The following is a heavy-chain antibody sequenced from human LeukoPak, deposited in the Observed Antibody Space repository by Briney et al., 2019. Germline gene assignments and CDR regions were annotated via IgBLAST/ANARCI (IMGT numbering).Heavy chain of an antibody. CDR2: IRGSGVST. V-gene: IGHV3-23*01. J-gene: IGHJ4*02. CDR3: ALLGGKLLWRIDY. Sequence: PGGSLRLSCAASGFTFSSSAMSWVRQAPGKGLEWVSGIRGSGVSTSYADSVKGRFTISRDNSKNMLYLFMNNLRAEDTAVYYCALLGGKLLWRIDYWGQGTRVTVSS. CDR1: GFTFSSSA. D-gene: IGHD3-10*01.